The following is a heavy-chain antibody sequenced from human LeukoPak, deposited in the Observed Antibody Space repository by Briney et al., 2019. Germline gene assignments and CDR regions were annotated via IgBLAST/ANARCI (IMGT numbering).Heavy chain of an antibody. Sequence: GGSLRLSCAASGFTFSNYWMSWVRQAPGKGLEWVANIKQDASEKYYVDSVEGRFTISRDNAKNSLVLQMNSLRDEDTALYHCARIWKGDYYDSTYRHFDSWGQGTLVTVSS. J-gene: IGHJ4*02. V-gene: IGHV3-7*01. CDR2: IKQDASEK. D-gene: IGHD3-22*01. CDR3: ARIWKGDYYDSTYRHFDS. CDR1: GFTFSNYW.